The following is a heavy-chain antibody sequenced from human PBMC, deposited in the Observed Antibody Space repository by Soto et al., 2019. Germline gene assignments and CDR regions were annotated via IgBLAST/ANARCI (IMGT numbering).Heavy chain of an antibody. J-gene: IGHJ6*02. CDR2: IIPILGIA. CDR3: ASSDRCSGGSCPTLNYGMDV. Sequence: QVQLVQSGAEVKKPGSSVKVSCKASGGTFSSYTISWVRQAPGQGLEWMGRIIPILGIANYAQKFQGRVTITADQSTSTAYMKLSSLRSEDTAVYYCASSDRCSGGSCPTLNYGMDVWGQGTTVTVSS. CDR1: GGTFSSYT. D-gene: IGHD2-15*01. V-gene: IGHV1-69*02.